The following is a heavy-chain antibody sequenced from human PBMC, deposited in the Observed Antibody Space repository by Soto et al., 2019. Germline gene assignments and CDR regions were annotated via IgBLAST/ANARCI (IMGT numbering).Heavy chain of an antibody. Sequence: QVLLVQSGTEVKKPGSSVKVSCKASGGTFSSYIFSWVRQARGQGLEWMGRIIPILGIANYAQKFQGRLTITADKSTNTAYMDLSSLRSEDTAVYYCAEGYCSGGSCYANYWGQGTLVTVSS. CDR1: GGTFSSYI. CDR3: AEGYCSGGSCYANY. V-gene: IGHV1-69*02. J-gene: IGHJ4*02. CDR2: IIPILGIA. D-gene: IGHD2-15*01.